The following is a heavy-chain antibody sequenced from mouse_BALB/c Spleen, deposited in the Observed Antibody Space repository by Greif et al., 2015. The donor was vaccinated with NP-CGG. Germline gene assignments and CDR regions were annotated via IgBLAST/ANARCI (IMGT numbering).Heavy chain of an antibody. D-gene: IGHD2-1*01. CDR2: IDPANGNT. V-gene: IGHV14-3*02. J-gene: IGHJ4*01. Sequence: VQLQQPGAELVKPGASVKLSCTASGFNIKDTYMHWVKQRPEQGLEWIGRIDPANGNTKYDPKFQGKATITADTSSNTAYLQLSSLTSEDTAVYYCARHYGNYGFYAMDYWGQGTSVTVSS. CDR3: ARHYGNYGFYAMDY. CDR1: GFNIKDTY.